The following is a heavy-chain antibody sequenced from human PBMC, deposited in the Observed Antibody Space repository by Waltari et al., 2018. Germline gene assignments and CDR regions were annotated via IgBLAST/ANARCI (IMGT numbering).Heavy chain of an antibody. CDR1: GGSISRSY. CDR2: IYTSGST. CDR3: AREPITIFGVVTTYYYYYMDV. J-gene: IGHJ6*03. D-gene: IGHD3-3*01. V-gene: IGHV4-4*07. Sequence: QVQLQESGPGLVKPSETLSLTCPVSGGSISRSYWSWLRQPAGKALEWIGRIYTSGSTNYNPSLKSRVTMSVDTSKNQFSLKLSSVTAADTAVYYCAREPITIFGVVTTYYYYYMDVWGKGTTVTVSS.